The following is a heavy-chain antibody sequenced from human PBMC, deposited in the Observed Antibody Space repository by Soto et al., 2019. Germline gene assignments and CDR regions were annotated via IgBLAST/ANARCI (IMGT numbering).Heavy chain of an antibody. J-gene: IGHJ6*02. Sequence: SVKVSCKASGGTFSSYAISWVRQAPGQGLEWMGGIIPIFGTANYAQKFQGRVTITADESTSTAYMELSSLRSEDTAVYYCASTSVVVITYYYYGMDVWGQGTTVTVSS. CDR2: IIPIFGTA. CDR3: ASTSVVVITYYYYGMDV. V-gene: IGHV1-69*13. CDR1: GGTFSSYA. D-gene: IGHD3-22*01.